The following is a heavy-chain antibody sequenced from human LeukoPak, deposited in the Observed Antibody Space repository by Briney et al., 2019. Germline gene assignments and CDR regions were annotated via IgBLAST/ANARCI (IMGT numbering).Heavy chain of an antibody. CDR3: ARVPPRLAAAGTRGFAFDI. Sequence: SETLSLTCAVYGGSFSGYYWSWIRQPPGKGVEWIGEINHSGSTNYNSSLKSRVTISVDTSKTQFSLKLSSVTAADTAVYYCARVPPRLAAAGTRGFAFDIWDQGTMVTVSS. D-gene: IGHD6-13*01. CDR2: INHSGST. J-gene: IGHJ3*02. CDR1: GGSFSGYY. V-gene: IGHV4-34*01.